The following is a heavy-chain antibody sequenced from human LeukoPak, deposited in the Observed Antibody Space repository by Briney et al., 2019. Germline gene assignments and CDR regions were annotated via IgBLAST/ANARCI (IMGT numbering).Heavy chain of an antibody. CDR2: IAPSDSHT. CDR1: GYNFASYW. CDR3: ARRGTDYYDTSGTYFDY. Sequence: GESLKISCKGSGYNFASYWIGWVRQMPGKGLEWMGIIAPSDSHTRYSPSFQGQITISVDKSVSTAYLRWSSLRASDTAMYYCARRGTDYYDTSGTYFDYWGQGAVVTVSS. J-gene: IGHJ4*02. D-gene: IGHD3-22*01. V-gene: IGHV5-51*01.